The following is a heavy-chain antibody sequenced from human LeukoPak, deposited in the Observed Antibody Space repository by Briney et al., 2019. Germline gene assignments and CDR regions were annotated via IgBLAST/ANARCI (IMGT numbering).Heavy chain of an antibody. V-gene: IGHV3-23*01. CDR2: ITGSGDNT. Sequence: GGSLRLSCAASGFTFSSYAMRWVRQAPGKGLEWVSAITGSGDNTYYADSVKGRFTISRDNSKNTPYLQMNSLRAEDTAVYYCANRPSGWYLTVFDYWGQGTLVTVSS. J-gene: IGHJ4*02. CDR1: GFTFSSYA. D-gene: IGHD6-19*01. CDR3: ANRPSGWYLTVFDY.